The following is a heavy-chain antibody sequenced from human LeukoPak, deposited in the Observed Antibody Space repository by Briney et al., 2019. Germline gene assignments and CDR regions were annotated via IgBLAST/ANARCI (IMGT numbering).Heavy chain of an antibody. CDR3: AKVYGDDYGAPFDY. D-gene: IGHD4-17*01. Sequence: GGSLRLPCAASGFTFDDYAMHWVRQAPGKGLEWVSLISGDGGSTYYADSVKGRFTISRDNSKNSLYLQMNSLRTEDTALYYCAKVYGDDYGAPFDYWGQGTLVTVSS. V-gene: IGHV3-43*02. J-gene: IGHJ4*02. CDR1: GFTFDDYA. CDR2: ISGDGGST.